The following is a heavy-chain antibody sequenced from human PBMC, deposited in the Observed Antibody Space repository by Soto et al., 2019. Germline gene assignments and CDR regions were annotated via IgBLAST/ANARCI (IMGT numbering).Heavy chain of an antibody. CDR3: AAASYYYDSSGPRGRAFDI. D-gene: IGHD3-22*01. CDR1: GFTFTSSA. V-gene: IGHV1-58*01. J-gene: IGHJ3*02. CDR2: IVVGSGNT. Sequence: SVQVSCKASGFTFTSSAVQWVRQARGQRLEWIGWIVVGSGNTNYAQKFQERVTITRDMSTSTAYMELSSLRSEDTAVYYCAAASYYYDSSGPRGRAFDIWGQGTMVTVSS.